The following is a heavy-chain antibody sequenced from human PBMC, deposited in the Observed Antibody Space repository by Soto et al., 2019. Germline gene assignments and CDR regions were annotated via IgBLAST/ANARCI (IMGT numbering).Heavy chain of an antibody. J-gene: IGHJ1*01. CDR1: GFTFSGSA. D-gene: IGHD3-10*01. Sequence: PGGSLRLSCAASGFTFSGSAMHWVRQASGKGLEWVGRIRSKINSYATAYAASVSGRFTISRDNSKNTLYLQMSSLRAEDTAVYYCVKGAITMVRGVIASAEYFHHWGQGTLVTVSS. V-gene: IGHV3-73*01. CDR2: IRSKINSYAT. CDR3: VKGAITMVRGVIASAEYFHH.